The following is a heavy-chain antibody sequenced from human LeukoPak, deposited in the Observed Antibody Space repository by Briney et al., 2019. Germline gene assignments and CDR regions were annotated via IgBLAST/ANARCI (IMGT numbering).Heavy chain of an antibody. CDR3: ARDFRRQQDTVLMVYADGGMDV. D-gene: IGHD2-8*01. CDR1: GYTFTGYY. Sequence: ASVKVSCEASGYTFTGYYMHWVQQAPGQGLEWMGWINPNSGGTNYAQKFQGRVTMTRDTSISTAYMELSRLRSDDTAVYYCARDFRRQQDTVLMVYADGGMDVWGQGTTVTVSS. V-gene: IGHV1-2*02. J-gene: IGHJ6*02. CDR2: INPNSGGT.